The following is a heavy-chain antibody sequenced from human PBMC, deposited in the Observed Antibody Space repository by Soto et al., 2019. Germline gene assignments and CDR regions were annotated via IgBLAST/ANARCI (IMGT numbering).Heavy chain of an antibody. J-gene: IGHJ4*02. V-gene: IGHV3-30*18. CDR1: GFTFSSYG. CDR3: AKEREGLDSGSYYGLVVWDY. CDR2: ISYDGSNK. Sequence: QVQLVESGGGVVQPGRSLRLSCAASGFTFSSYGMHWVRQAPGKGLEWVAVISYDGSNKYYADSVKGRFTISRDNSKNTLYLQMNSLRAEDTAVYYCAKEREGLDSGSYYGLVVWDYWGQGTLVTVSS. D-gene: IGHD1-26*01.